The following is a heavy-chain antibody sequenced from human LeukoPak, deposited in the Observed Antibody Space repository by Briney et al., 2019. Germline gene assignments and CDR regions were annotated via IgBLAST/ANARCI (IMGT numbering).Heavy chain of an antibody. D-gene: IGHD2-2*01. V-gene: IGHV3-30*01. Sequence: GRSLRLSCAASGFTFSSYAMHWVRQAPGKGLEWVAVISYDGSNKYYADSVKGRFTISRDNSKNTLYLQMNSLRAEDTAVYYCARGPDTYCSSTSCYGPLWNYGRGYFQHWGQGTLVTVSS. CDR3: ARGPDTYCSSTSCYGPLWNYGRGYFQH. CDR2: ISYDGSNK. CDR1: GFTFSSYA. J-gene: IGHJ1*01.